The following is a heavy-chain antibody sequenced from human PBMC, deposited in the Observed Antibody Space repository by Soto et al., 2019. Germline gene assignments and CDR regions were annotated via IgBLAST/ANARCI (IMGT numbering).Heavy chain of an antibody. CDR2: IIPIFGTA. CDR3: ARAIVVVPAAMIEGYYYYGMDV. J-gene: IGHJ6*02. D-gene: IGHD2-2*01. CDR1: GGTFSSYA. Sequence: SVKVSCKASGGTFSSYAISWVRQAPGQGLEWMGGIIPIFGTANYAQKFQGRVTITADESTSTAYMELSSLRSEDTAVYYCARAIVVVPAAMIEGYYYYGMDVWGQGTTVTVSS. V-gene: IGHV1-69*13.